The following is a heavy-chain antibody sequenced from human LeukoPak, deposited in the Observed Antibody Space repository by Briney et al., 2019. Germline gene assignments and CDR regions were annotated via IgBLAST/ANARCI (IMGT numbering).Heavy chain of an antibody. V-gene: IGHV4-59*12. D-gene: IGHD2-2*01. CDR3: ARDRGGWDQLPRYYFDY. J-gene: IGHJ4*02. CDR2: IYYSGST. CDR1: GGSISSYY. Sequence: SETLSLTCTVSGGSISSYYWSWIRQPPGKGLEWIGYIYYSGSTNYNPSLKSRVTISVDTSKNQFSLKLSSVTAADTAVYYCARDRGGWDQLPRYYFDYWGQGTLVTVSS.